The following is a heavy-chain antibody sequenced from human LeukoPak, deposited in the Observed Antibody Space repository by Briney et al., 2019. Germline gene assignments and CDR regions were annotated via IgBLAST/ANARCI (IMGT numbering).Heavy chain of an antibody. CDR1: GFTFDDYG. D-gene: IGHD3-10*01. Sequence: GGSLRLSCAASGFTFDDYGMSWVRQAPGKGLEWVSSIKWNGGSTGYADSVKGRFTISRDNAKNSLYLQMNSLRAEDTAVYYCARNIGFGVYYYYMDVWGKGTTVTVSS. CDR2: IKWNGGST. CDR3: ARNIGFGVYYYYMDV. V-gene: IGHV3-20*04. J-gene: IGHJ6*03.